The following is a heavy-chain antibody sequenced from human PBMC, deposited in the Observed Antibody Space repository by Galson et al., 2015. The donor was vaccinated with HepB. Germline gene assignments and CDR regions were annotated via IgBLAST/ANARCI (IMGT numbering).Heavy chain of an antibody. CDR1: GASISNGSYY. CDR3: ARDSPPNVAVG. D-gene: IGHD6-19*01. Sequence: TCSVSGASISNGSYYWSWIRQPAGRGLEWIGRINTSGKTNYNPSLKSRVTMSVDTSRNQFSLRLNSVTAADTAVYYCARDSPPNVAVGWGQGTLVTVSS. J-gene: IGHJ4*02. CDR2: INTSGKT. V-gene: IGHV4-61*02.